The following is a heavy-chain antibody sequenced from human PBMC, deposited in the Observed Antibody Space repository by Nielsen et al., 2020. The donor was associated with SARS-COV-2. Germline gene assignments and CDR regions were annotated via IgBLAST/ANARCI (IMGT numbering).Heavy chain of an antibody. J-gene: IGHJ6*02. CDR1: GGTFSSYA. V-gene: IGHV1-69*06. D-gene: IGHD3-3*01. CDR2: IIPIFDTA. Sequence: SVKVSCKASGGTFSSYAISWVRQAPGQGLEWMGGIIPIFDTANYAQKFQGRVTITADKSTSTAYMELSSLRSEDTAVYYCARSDFWSGLFYGMDVWGQGTTVTVS. CDR3: ARSDFWSGLFYGMDV.